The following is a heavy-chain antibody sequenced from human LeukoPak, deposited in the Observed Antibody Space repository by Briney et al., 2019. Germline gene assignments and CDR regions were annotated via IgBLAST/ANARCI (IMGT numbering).Heavy chain of an antibody. Sequence: GGSLRLSCAASGFTFSSYAMHWVRQAPGKGLEWVAVISYDGSNKYYADSVKGRFTISRDNSKNTLYLQMNSLRAEDTAVYYCARTGRDGYNFYYWGQGTLVTVSS. CDR3: ARTGRDGYNFYY. J-gene: IGHJ4*02. CDR2: ISYDGSNK. CDR1: GFTFSSYA. D-gene: IGHD5-24*01. V-gene: IGHV3-30*01.